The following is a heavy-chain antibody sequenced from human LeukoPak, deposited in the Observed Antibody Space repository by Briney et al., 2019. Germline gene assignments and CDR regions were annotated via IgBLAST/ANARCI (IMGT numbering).Heavy chain of an antibody. Sequence: SETLSLTCTVSGGSISSHYWSWIRQPAGRGLEWIGRIYTSGSTNYNASLKSRVSMSVDTSKNQFSLKLSSVTAADTAVFYCARENSGSYREFDYWGQGTLVTVSS. V-gene: IGHV4-4*07. CDR3: ARENSGSYREFDY. CDR1: GGSISSHY. J-gene: IGHJ4*02. D-gene: IGHD1-26*01. CDR2: IYTSGST.